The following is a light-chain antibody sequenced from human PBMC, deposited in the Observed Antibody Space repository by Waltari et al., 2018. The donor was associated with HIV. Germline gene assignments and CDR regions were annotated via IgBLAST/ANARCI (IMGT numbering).Light chain of an antibody. V-gene: IGKV3-20*01. CDR3: QQFGSSPPYT. Sequence: SSRASQSVSTSSFSWYQQQPGQGPGLLILGSSSRTTDIAVRFSCSGCGTGFTLTISRLEPEDFAVYYCQQFGSSPPYTFGQGTKLEV. CDR2: GSS. J-gene: IGKJ2*01. CDR1: QSVSTSS.